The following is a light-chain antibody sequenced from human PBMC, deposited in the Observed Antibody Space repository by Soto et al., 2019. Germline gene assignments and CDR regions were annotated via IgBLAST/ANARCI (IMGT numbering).Light chain of an antibody. Sequence: QSVLTQPASVSGSPGQSITISCTGTSSDIGGYDYVSWYQQHPGKAPKLMIYEVIHRPSGVSNRFSGSKSDNTASLTISGLQAEDESEYYRSSYTTGDTLVFGSGTKLTVL. CDR3: SSYTTGDTLV. J-gene: IGLJ1*01. CDR2: EVI. CDR1: SSDIGGYDY. V-gene: IGLV2-14*01.